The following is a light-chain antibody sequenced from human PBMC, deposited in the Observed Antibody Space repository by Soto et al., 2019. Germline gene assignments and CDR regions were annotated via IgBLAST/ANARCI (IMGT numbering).Light chain of an antibody. Sequence: QSVLTQPLSVSAAPGQTVTISCSGSSSNIGNNYVSWYQQLPGTAPKLLIYDNNNRPSGIPDRFSGSKSGTSATLGITGLQTGDEADYYCGTWDSSLSAGVFGGGTKLTVL. CDR3: GTWDSSLSAGV. J-gene: IGLJ3*02. V-gene: IGLV1-51*01. CDR1: SSNIGNNY. CDR2: DNN.